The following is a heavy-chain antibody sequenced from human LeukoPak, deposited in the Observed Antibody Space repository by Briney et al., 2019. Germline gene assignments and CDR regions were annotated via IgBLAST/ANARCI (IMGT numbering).Heavy chain of an antibody. CDR3: ARDGNAL. J-gene: IGHJ4*02. CDR1: GGSISSYY. V-gene: IGHV4-59*12. D-gene: IGHD1-1*01. Sequence: QPSETLSLTCTVSGGSISSYYWSWIRQPPGKGLEWIGSIYYSGGTYYNPSLKSRVTISIDTSKNQFSLKLRSVTAADTAVYYCARDGNALWGQGTLVTVSS. CDR2: IYYSGGT.